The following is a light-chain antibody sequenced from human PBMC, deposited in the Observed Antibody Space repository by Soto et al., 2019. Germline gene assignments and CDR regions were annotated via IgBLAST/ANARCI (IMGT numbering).Light chain of an antibody. J-gene: IGLJ2*01. Sequence: QSALTQPASVSGSPGQSITISCTGTSSDVGGYKYVSWYHQYPGKAPKLMIYEVSNRPSGVSDRFSGSKSGNTASLTISGLQAEDEGDYYFYSYTSSSTVVFGGGTKLTVL. V-gene: IGLV2-14*01. CDR2: EVS. CDR1: SSDVGGYKY. CDR3: YSYTSSSTVV.